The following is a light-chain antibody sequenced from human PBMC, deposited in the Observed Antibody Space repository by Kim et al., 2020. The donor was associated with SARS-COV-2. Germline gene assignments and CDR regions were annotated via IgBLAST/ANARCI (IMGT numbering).Light chain of an antibody. CDR3: AAWDGSLNGVV. CDR1: SSNIGSNT. V-gene: IGLV1-44*01. CDR2: SNS. Sequence: QSVLTQPPSASGTPGQRVTISCSGSSSNIGSNTVNWYQQLPGTAPKLLIYSNSQRPSGVPDRFSGSKSGTSASLAISGLQSEDEADYYCAAWDGSLNGVVFGGGTQLTVL. J-gene: IGLJ2*01.